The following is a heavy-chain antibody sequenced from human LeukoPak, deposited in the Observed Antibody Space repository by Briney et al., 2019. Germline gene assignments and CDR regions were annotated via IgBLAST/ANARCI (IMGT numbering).Heavy chain of an antibody. CDR3: ARVPYYYGSGSYYIFDY. D-gene: IGHD3-10*01. Sequence: SETLSLTCTVSGGSISSYYWSWIRQPPGKGLEWIGYIYYSGSTNYNPSLKSRVTISVDTSKTQFSLKLSSVTAADTAVYYCARVPYYYGSGSYYIFDYWGQGTLVTVSS. V-gene: IGHV4-59*01. CDR2: IYYSGST. J-gene: IGHJ4*02. CDR1: GGSISSYY.